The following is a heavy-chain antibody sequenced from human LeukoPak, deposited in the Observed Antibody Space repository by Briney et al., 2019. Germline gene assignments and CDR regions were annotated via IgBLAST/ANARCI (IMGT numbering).Heavy chain of an antibody. D-gene: IGHD5-12*01. Sequence: GGSLRLSCAASGFTFSSYAMSWVRQAPGKGPEWVSAISGSGGSTYYADSVRGRFTISRDNSKNTLYLQINSLRAEDTAVYYCAKALATSYYFDYWGQGTLVTVSS. CDR2: ISGSGGST. V-gene: IGHV3-23*01. CDR1: GFTFSSYA. CDR3: AKALATSYYFDY. J-gene: IGHJ4*02.